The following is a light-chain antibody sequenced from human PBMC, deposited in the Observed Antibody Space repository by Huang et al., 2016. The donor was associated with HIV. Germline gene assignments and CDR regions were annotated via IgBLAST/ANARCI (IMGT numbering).Light chain of an antibody. Sequence: EIVLTQSPATLSLSPGERATLSCRASQSVSSYSAWYQQKPGQAPRLLIYDASTRATGIPARFSGSGSVTDFTLTISSLEPEDFAVYYCQQRSNWPPPITFGQGTRLEIK. J-gene: IGKJ5*01. CDR2: DAS. CDR3: QQRSNWPPPIT. CDR1: QSVSSY. V-gene: IGKV3-11*01.